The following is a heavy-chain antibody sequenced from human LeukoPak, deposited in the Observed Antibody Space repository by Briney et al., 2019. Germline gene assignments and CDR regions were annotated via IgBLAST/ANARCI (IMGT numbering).Heavy chain of an antibody. Sequence: ASVKVSCKASGYTFTSYGISWVRQAPGQGLEWMGWINPNSGGTNYAQKFQGRVTMTRDTSISTAYMELSRLRSDDTAVYYCARATAGYYDYWGQGTLVTVSS. CDR1: GYTFTSYG. CDR2: INPNSGGT. V-gene: IGHV1-2*02. D-gene: IGHD6-13*01. J-gene: IGHJ4*02. CDR3: ARATAGYYDY.